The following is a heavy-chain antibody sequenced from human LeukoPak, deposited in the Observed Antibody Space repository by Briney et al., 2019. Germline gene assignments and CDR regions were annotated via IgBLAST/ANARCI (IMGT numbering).Heavy chain of an antibody. Sequence: SETLSLTCAVYGGSFSGYYWSWIRQPPGKGLEWIGEINHSGSTNYNPSLKSRVTISVDTSKNQFSPKLSSVTAADTGVYYCARRRITMVRGDFDYWGQGTLVTVSS. J-gene: IGHJ4*02. CDR2: INHSGST. CDR3: ARRRITMVRGDFDY. D-gene: IGHD3-10*01. CDR1: GGSFSGYY. V-gene: IGHV4-34*01.